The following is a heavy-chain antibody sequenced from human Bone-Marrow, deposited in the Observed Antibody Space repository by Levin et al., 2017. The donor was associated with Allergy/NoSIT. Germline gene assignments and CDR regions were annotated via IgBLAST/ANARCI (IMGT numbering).Heavy chain of an antibody. Sequence: GGSLRLSCAASGFTFSSYAMSWVRQAPGKGLEWVSAISGSGGSTYYADSVKGRFTISRDNSKNTLYLQMNSLRAEDTAVYYCAKPHSPLEYSSSSLISRRYYYMDVWGKGTTVTVSS. CDR2: ISGSGGST. V-gene: IGHV3-23*01. CDR3: AKPHSPLEYSSSSLISRRYYYMDV. D-gene: IGHD6-6*01. CDR1: GFTFSSYA. J-gene: IGHJ6*03.